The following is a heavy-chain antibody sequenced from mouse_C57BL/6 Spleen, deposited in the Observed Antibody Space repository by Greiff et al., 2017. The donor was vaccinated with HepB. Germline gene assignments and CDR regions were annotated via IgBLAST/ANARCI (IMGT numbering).Heavy chain of an antibody. V-gene: IGHV1-72*01. CDR1: GYTFTSYW. Sequence: QVQLQQPGAELVKPGASVKLSCKASGYTFTSYWLHWVKQRPGRGLEWIGRIDPNSGGTKYNEKFKSKATLTVDKPTSTAYVQLSSLRSEDSAVYYYARSDDSAWFAYWGQGTLVTVSA. D-gene: IGHD2-4*01. CDR3: ARSDDSAWFAY. J-gene: IGHJ3*01. CDR2: IDPNSGGT.